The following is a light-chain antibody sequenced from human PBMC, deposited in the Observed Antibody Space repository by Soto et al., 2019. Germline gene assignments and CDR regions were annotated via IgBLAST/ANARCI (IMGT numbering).Light chain of an antibody. V-gene: IGKV3-11*01. CDR1: QSIGNY. Sequence: EIVLTQSPATLSLSPGERATLSCRASQSIGNYLAWYQQKPGQAPRLLLYDSSNRANGIPVRFSGSGSGTDFTLTISSLEPEDFAVYYCQQRSNWHTITFGQGTRLEIK. CDR3: QQRSNWHTIT. J-gene: IGKJ5*01. CDR2: DSS.